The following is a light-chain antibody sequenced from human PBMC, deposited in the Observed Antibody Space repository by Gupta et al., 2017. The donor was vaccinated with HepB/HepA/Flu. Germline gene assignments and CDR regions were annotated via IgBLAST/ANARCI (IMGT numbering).Light chain of an antibody. V-gene: IGKV1-39*01. J-gene: IGKJ4*02. CDR2: GAS. Sequence: QMTQSPASLSASVGDRDTLTCRASQTIRRYLNWYQQNPGKAPNLLIYGASTLQTGVPSTFSGSGAGTDFTLTISSLQPEDFATYYCQQRYYLTTFGGGTKV. CDR3: QQRYYLTT. CDR1: QTIRRY.